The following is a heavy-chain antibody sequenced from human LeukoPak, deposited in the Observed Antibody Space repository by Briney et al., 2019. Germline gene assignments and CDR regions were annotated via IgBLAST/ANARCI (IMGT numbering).Heavy chain of an antibody. Sequence: PGPTLVNPTQTLTLTCTFSGFSLSTSGVGVGWIRQPPGKALEWRALTYWDDDKRYSPSPNSSLTITKDTSKNQAVLTMTNMDPVDTATYYCAYRLGTAAGPCYFDYWGQGTLVTVSS. CDR3: AYRLGTAAGPCYFDY. V-gene: IGHV2-5*02. J-gene: IGHJ4*02. D-gene: IGHD6-13*01. CDR1: GFSLSTSGVG. CDR2: TYWDDDK.